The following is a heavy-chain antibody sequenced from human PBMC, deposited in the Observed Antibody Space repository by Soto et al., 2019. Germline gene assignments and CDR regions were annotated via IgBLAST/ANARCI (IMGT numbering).Heavy chain of an antibody. CDR2: IYYSGST. CDR1: GGSISSYY. Sequence: QVQLQESGPGLVKPSETLSLTCTVSGGSISSYYWSWIRQPPGKGLEWIGHIYYSGSTNYNPSLKSRVTISVDTSKNQFSLKLSSVTAADTAVYDCARAGRYFDWIHFAYCGQGTLVTVSS. J-gene: IGHJ4*02. V-gene: IGHV4-59*01. CDR3: ARAGRYFDWIHFAY. D-gene: IGHD3-9*01.